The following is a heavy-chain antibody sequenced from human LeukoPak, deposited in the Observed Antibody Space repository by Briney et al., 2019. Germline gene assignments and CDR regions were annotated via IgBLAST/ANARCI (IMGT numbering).Heavy chain of an antibody. CDR2: ISPSGATT. CDR1: GFTFSSYA. CDR3: ARAGSVSSGWYSAFDI. J-gene: IGHJ3*02. V-gene: IGHV3-23*01. Sequence: GGSLRLSCAASGFTFSSYAMSWVRQAPGKGLEWVSAISPSGATTYYADSVKGRFTISRDNSKKTLYLQMNSLRAEDTAVYYCARAGSVSSGWYSAFDIWGQGTMVTVSP. D-gene: IGHD6-19*01.